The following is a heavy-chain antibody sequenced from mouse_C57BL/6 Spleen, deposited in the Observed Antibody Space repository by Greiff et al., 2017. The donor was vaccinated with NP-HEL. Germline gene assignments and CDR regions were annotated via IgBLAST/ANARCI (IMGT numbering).Heavy chain of an antibody. CDR3: ASPFYFGVGYYAMDY. CDR1: GFTFSDYG. V-gene: IGHV5-17*01. J-gene: IGHJ4*01. CDR2: ISSGSSTI. D-gene: IGHD2-1*01. Sequence: EVKLVESGGGLVKPGGSLKLSCAASGFTFSDYGMHWVRQAPEKGLEWVAYISSGSSTIYYADTVKGRFTISRDNAKNTLFLQMTSLRSEDTAMYYCASPFYFGVGYYAMDYWGQGTSVTVSS.